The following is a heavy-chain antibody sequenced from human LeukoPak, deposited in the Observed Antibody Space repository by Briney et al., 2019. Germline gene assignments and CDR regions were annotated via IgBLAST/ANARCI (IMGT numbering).Heavy chain of an antibody. CDR1: GYTFTSYY. CDR3: ARDAGYDSSGYYEAFDY. V-gene: IGHV1-46*01. CDR2: INPSGGST. J-gene: IGHJ4*02. D-gene: IGHD3-22*01. Sequence: GASAKVSCKASGYTFTSYYMHWVRQAPGQGLEWMGIINPSGGSTSYAQKFQGRVTMTRDTSTSTVYMELSSLRSEDTAVYYCARDAGYDSSGYYEAFDYWGQGTLVTVSS.